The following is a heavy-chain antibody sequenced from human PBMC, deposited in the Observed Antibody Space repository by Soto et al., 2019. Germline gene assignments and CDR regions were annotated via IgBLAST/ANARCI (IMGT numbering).Heavy chain of an antibody. D-gene: IGHD2-21*01. Sequence: EVRLEESGGGLVQPGGSLRLSCAASGFTFDSYWMYWVRQAPGKGLVWVSRVNSDGSITTYADSVKGRFTISRDNAKNTLSLQMNSLRVEDTAVYYCATSKGAVVISTYFFDSWGQGALVTVSS. CDR1: GFTFDSYW. CDR3: ATSKGAVVISTYFFDS. CDR2: VNSDGSIT. J-gene: IGHJ4*02. V-gene: IGHV3-74*01.